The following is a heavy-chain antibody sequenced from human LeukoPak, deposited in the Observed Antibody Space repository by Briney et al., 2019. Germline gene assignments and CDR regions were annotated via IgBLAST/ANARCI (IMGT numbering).Heavy chain of an antibody. CDR2: IYYRGST. Sequence: PSETLSLTCTVSGGSISSYYWSWIRQPPGKGLEWIGYIYYRGSTNYNPSLKSRVTISVDTSKNQFSLKLSSVTAADTAVYYCARDNFRRSSSSGSYDYWGQGTLVTVSS. CDR3: ARDNFRRSSSSGSYDY. CDR1: GGSISSYY. D-gene: IGHD6-6*01. V-gene: IGHV4-59*12. J-gene: IGHJ4*02.